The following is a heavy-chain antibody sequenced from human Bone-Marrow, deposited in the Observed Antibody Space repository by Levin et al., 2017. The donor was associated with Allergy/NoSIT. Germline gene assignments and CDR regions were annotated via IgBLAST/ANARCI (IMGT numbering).Heavy chain of an antibody. V-gene: IGHV4-59*01. CDR1: GGSISNNY. J-gene: IGHJ6*03. Sequence: KPSETLSLTCTVSGGSISNNYWSWIRQPPEKRLEWIGYIYYSGRTNYNPSLKSRVTISVDTSKNLFSLKLSSVTAADSAVYYCARAIPSGGNSYYYYYMDVWGKGTTVTVSS. D-gene: IGHD4-23*01. CDR3: ARAIPSGGNSYYYYYMDV. CDR2: IYYSGRT.